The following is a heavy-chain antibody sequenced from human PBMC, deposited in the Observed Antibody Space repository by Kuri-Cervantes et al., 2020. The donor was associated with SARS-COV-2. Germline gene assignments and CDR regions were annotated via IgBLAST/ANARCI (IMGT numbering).Heavy chain of an antibody. CDR2: INHSGST. D-gene: IGHD2-2*01. CDR3: ARARIYCSSTSCRPMAFDI. Sequence: ESLKISCAASGFTVSSNYMSWIRQPPGKGLEWIGEINHSGSTNYNSSLKSRVTISVDTSKNQFSLKLSSVTAADTAVYYCARARIYCSSTSCRPMAFDIWGQGTMVTVSS. J-gene: IGHJ3*02. V-gene: IGHV4-34*01. CDR1: GFTVSSNY.